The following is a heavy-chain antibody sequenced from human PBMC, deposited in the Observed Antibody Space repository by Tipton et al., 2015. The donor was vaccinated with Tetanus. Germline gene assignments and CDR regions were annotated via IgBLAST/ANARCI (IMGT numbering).Heavy chain of an antibody. CDR2: ISSSGTTM. CDR3: ATGRTLDY. V-gene: IGHV3-48*02. J-gene: IGHJ4*02. D-gene: IGHD1-26*01. CDR1: GFNFKTLG. Sequence: SLRLSCAASGFNFKTLGINWVRQAPGKGLEWIPYISSSGTTMYYADSVKGRFTVSRDNAKNSLSLQMKSLGDEDTAVYYCATGRTLDYWGQGTRVTVST.